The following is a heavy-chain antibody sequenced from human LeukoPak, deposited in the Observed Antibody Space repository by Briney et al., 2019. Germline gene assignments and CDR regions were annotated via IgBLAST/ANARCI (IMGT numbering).Heavy chain of an antibody. CDR1: GYTFTGYY. D-gene: IGHD3-9*01. Sequence: ASVKVSCKASGYTFTGYYMHWVRQAPGQGLEWMGWINPNSGGTNYAQKFQSRVTMTRDTSISTAYMELSRLRSDDTAVYYCARDLTRYFDWLYYYYGMDVWGQGTTVTVSS. V-gene: IGHV1-2*02. CDR2: INPNSGGT. CDR3: ARDLTRYFDWLYYYYGMDV. J-gene: IGHJ6*02.